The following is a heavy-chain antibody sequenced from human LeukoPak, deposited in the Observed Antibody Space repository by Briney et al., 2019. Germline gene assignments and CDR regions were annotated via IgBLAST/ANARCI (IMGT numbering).Heavy chain of an antibody. CDR2: ISSSSSYI. D-gene: IGHD6-19*01. V-gene: IGHV3-21*01. CDR3: ARQTGSGALDF. Sequence: GGSLRLSCAASEFSFSSYSMNWVRQAPGKGLEWVSSISSSSSYINYAVSVKGRFTISRDNAKNSLYLQMNSLRAEDTAVYYCARQTGSGALDFWGQGTLVTVSS. J-gene: IGHJ4*02. CDR1: EFSFSSYS.